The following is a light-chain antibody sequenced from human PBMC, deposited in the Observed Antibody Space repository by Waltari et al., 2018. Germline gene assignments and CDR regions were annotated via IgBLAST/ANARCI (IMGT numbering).Light chain of an antibody. V-gene: IGKV1-5*03. J-gene: IGKJ1*01. Sequence: DIQMTQSPSTLSASVGDSVTFTCRASQSISTCLAWYQQKPGEAPKLLIYKAARLGSEVQSRFSGSGSGTEFTLTISSLQPDDFATYYCQQFDTYPWTFGQGTKIDIK. CDR3: QQFDTYPWT. CDR1: QSISTC. CDR2: KAA.